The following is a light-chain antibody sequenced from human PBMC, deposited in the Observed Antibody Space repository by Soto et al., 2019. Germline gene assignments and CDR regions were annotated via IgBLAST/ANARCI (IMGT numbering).Light chain of an antibody. Sequence: EVVLTEPPATLSLSPGESATLSCRATRSVSSYLAWYQQKPGQSPRLLIYDASSRPTDIPARFSGSGSGTDFTLTISSLEPEDFALYYCQQRSNWPITFGQGTRLEIK. CDR3: QQRSNWPIT. CDR2: DAS. CDR1: RSVSSY. J-gene: IGKJ5*01. V-gene: IGKV3-11*01.